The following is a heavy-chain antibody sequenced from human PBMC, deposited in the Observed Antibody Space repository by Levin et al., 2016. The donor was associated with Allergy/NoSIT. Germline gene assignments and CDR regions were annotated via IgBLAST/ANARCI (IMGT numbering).Heavy chain of an antibody. J-gene: IGHJ6*02. V-gene: IGHV3-53*01. CDR2: IYSGGST. Sequence: VRQAPGKGLEWVSVIYSGGSTYYADSVKGRFTISRDNSKNTLYLQMNSLRAEDTAVYYCARGGGTRRGYYYYGMDVWGQGTTVTVSS. CDR3: ARGGGTRRGYYYYGMDV. D-gene: IGHD1-1*01.